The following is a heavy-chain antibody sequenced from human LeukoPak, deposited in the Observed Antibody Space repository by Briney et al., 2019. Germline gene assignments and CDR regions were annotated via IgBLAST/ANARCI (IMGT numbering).Heavy chain of an antibody. Sequence: SETLSLTCAVYGGSFSGYYWSWIRQPPGKGLEWIGEINHSGSTNYNPSLKSRVTISVDTSKNQFSLKLSSVTAADTAVYYCARGYYDSSGYYYDPWFDPWGQGTLVTVSS. CDR2: INHSGST. V-gene: IGHV4-34*01. CDR1: GGSFSGYY. D-gene: IGHD3-22*01. CDR3: ARGYYDSSGYYYDPWFDP. J-gene: IGHJ5*02.